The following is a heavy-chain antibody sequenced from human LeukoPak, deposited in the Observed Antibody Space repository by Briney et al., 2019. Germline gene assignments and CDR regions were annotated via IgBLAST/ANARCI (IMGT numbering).Heavy chain of an antibody. J-gene: IGHJ3*02. CDR2: IYPGDSYT. CDR1: GYSFSSNW. V-gene: IGHV5-51*01. CDR3: ARRSGSDALDI. D-gene: IGHD3-10*01. Sequence: TLGESLKISCQGSGYSFSSNWIGWVRQMPGKGLEWMGIIYPGDSYTTYSPSFQGQATISADKSISTAYLQWRSLKASDTAMYYCARRSGSDALDIWGQGTMVTVSS.